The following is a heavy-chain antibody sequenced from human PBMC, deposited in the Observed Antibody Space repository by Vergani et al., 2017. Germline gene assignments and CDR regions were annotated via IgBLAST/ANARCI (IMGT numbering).Heavy chain of an antibody. CDR1: GFTLSSHA. D-gene: IGHD2-8*01. CDR2: IWYDGSKE. V-gene: IGHV3-33*01. Sequence: QVQLVESGGGVVQPGRSLRLSCAGSGFTLSSHAMHWVRQAPGKGLEWVAFIWYDGSKEYYADSVKGRFTISRDNSKNTLYLQMNNLRAEDTAVYYCARSGYWAQGVCCMTCYYYMHVWVKGTAVTVSS. CDR3: ARSGYWAQGVCCMTCYYYMHV. J-gene: IGHJ6*03.